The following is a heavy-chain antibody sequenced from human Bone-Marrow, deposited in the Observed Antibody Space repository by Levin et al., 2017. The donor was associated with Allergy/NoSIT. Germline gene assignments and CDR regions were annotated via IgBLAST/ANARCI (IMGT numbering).Heavy chain of an antibody. CDR1: GFTFADYP. V-gene: IGHV3-49*03. CDR2: IRSNTYGGTT. J-gene: IGHJ4*02. D-gene: IGHD2/OR15-2a*01. Sequence: GESLKISCTVSGFTFADYPLTWFRQAPGEGLEWVGFIRSNTYGGTTEYAASVNGRFIISRDDSKSIVYLQMNSLKIDDTAVYYCGRGFQGGHWGQGTLVTVSS. CDR3: GRGFQGGH.